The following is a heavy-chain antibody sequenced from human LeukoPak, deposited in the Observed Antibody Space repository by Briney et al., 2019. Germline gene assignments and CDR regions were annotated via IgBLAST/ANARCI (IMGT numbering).Heavy chain of an antibody. CDR3: ARGTLWFGRLVDY. Sequence: PSETLSLTCAVYGGSLSDYYWTWIRQPPRKGLEWIGEISHSGSTSYNPSLKSRVAISVDASKNQVSLHQSSVTAADTAVYYCARGTLWFGRLVDYWGQGTLVTVSS. CDR2: ISHSGST. V-gene: IGHV4-34*01. CDR1: GGSLSDYY. D-gene: IGHD3-10*01. J-gene: IGHJ4*02.